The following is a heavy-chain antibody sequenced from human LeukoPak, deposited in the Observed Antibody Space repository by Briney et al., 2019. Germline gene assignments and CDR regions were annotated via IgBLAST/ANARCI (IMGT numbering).Heavy chain of an antibody. CDR1: GGSITNYY. Sequence: PSETLSLTCTVSGGSITNYYWNWIRQTPGRGLDWIGYIYYTGNTNYNPSLKSRVTISVDTSKNQFSLNLSSVTTADTAVYYCARGGLAVAQDAFDVWGQGTVVTVSS. V-gene: IGHV4-59*01. D-gene: IGHD6-19*01. CDR2: IYYTGNT. J-gene: IGHJ3*01. CDR3: ARGGLAVAQDAFDV.